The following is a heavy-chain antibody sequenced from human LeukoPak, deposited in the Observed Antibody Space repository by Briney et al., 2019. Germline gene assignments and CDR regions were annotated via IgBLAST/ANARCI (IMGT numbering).Heavy chain of an antibody. V-gene: IGHV4-59*01. J-gene: IGHJ4*02. D-gene: IGHD3-10*01. CDR1: GGSISRYY. CDR3: ARAGDGSGGYYPLDY. Sequence: SETLSLTCTVSGGSISRYYWSWIRQPPGKGLEWIGYIYYSGSTNYNPSLKSRVTISVDTSKNQFSLKQSSVTAADTAVYYCARAGDGSGGYYPLDYWGQGTLVTVSS. CDR2: IYYSGST.